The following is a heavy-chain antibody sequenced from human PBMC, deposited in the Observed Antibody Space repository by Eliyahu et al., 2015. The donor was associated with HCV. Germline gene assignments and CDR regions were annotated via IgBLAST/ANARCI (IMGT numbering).Heavy chain of an antibody. J-gene: IGHJ6*04. D-gene: IGHD5-12*01. CDR2: ITWDGSKR. CDR1: GFNFPXYT. CDR3: AKDQAGYNGMDV. Sequence: EVQLVESGGGLLXPGGSQRLSCAASGFNFPXYTMHWVRQAPGKSLEWVALITWDGSKRVYAESVRGRFTISRDNGEDSLFLEMNSLRTEDTALYYCAKDQAGYNGMDVWGKGTTVTVSS. V-gene: IGHV3-43*01.